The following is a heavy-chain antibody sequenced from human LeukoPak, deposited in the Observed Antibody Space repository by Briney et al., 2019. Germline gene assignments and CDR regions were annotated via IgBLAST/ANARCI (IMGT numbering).Heavy chain of an antibody. CDR2: ISGSGGST. V-gene: IGHV3-23*01. CDR1: GFTFSSYA. CDR3: AKGSLVGATEYFDY. Sequence: GGSLRLSCAASGFTFSSYAMSWFRQAPGKGLEWVSAISGSGGSTYYADSVKGRFTISRDNSKNTLYLQMNSLGAEDTAVYYCAKGSLVGATEYFDYWGQGTLVTVSS. D-gene: IGHD1-26*01. J-gene: IGHJ4*02.